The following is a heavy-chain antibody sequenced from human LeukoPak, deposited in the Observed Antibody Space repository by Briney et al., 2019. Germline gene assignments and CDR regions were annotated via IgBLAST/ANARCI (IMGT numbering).Heavy chain of an antibody. D-gene: IGHD3-22*01. CDR1: GGTFSSYA. CDR2: IIPIFGTA. CDR3: ARGAYYDSSGYWDSYYFDY. V-gene: IGHV1-69*13. Sequence: SVKVSCNASGGTFSSYAISWVRQAPGQGLEWMGGIIPIFGTANYAQKFQGRVTITADESTSTAYMELSSLRSEDTAVYYCARGAYYDSSGYWDSYYFDYWGQGTLVTVSS. J-gene: IGHJ4*02.